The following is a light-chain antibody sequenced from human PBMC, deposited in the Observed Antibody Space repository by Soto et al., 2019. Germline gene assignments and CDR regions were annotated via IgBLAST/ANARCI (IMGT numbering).Light chain of an antibody. CDR1: QSVSGW. V-gene: IGKV1-5*03. CDR3: QQYNDYSYT. J-gene: IGKJ2*01. Sequence: DIQMTQSPSTLSASVGDRAAITCRASQSVSGWLAWYQQKPGKVPKLLIYQASTLEAGVPSRFSGSGSGTEFTLNISSLQPDDAATYYCQQYNDYSYTFGPGTNLEIK. CDR2: QAS.